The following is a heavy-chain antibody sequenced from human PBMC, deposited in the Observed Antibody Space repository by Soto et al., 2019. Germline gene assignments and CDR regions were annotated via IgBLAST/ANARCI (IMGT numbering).Heavy chain of an antibody. CDR1: GGSISSYY. CDR3: ASRWGDAFDI. Sequence: QVQLQESGPGLVKPSETLSLTCTVSGGSISSYYWSWIRQPPGKGLEWIGYTYYSGSTNYNPSLKSRVTISVDTSKDQFSLKLSSVTAADTAVYCCASRWGDAFDIWGQGTMVTVSS. J-gene: IGHJ3*02. CDR2: TYYSGST. V-gene: IGHV4-59*01. D-gene: IGHD1-26*01.